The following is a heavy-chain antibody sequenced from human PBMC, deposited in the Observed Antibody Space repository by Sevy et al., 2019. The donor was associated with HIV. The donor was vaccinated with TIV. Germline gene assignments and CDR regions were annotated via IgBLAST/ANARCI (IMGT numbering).Heavy chain of an antibody. CDR2: INHSGST. CDR1: GGSFSGYY. D-gene: IGHD3-22*01. CDR3: ARGSRPPKGTYYYDSSGSIDY. J-gene: IGHJ4*02. V-gene: IGHV4-34*01. Sequence: SETLSLTCAVYGGSFSGYYWIWIRQPPGKGLEWIGEINHSGSTNYNPSLKSRVTISVDTSKNQFSLKLSSVTAADTAVYYCARGSRPPKGTYYYDSSGSIDYWGQGTLVTVSS.